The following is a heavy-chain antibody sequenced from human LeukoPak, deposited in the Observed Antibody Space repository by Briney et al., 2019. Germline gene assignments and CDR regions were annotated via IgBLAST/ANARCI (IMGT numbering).Heavy chain of an antibody. V-gene: IGHV4-59*08. CDR2: IYNSGNT. J-gene: IGHJ4*02. CDR3: ARHTDREVMFDH. CDR1: GGSISTDY. D-gene: IGHD3-10*01. Sequence: SETLSLTCTVSGGSISTDYWSWIRQPPGKGLEWIGYIYNSGNTNYTPSLKSRVTISIDTSKNQFSLKLNSVTAADTAVYYCARHTDREVMFDHWGQGTLVTVSS.